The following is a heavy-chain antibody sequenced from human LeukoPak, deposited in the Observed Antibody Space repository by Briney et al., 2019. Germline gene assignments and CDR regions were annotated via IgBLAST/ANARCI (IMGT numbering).Heavy chain of an antibody. CDR1: GGSFSNHY. D-gene: IGHD1-7*01. Sequence: SETLSLTCTVSGGSFSNHYWSWIRQPPGKGLEWIGYIYHTGSTNYNPFLKSRVTISVDTSKNQFSLKLSSLTAADTAVYYCARGNYVDWFDPWGQGTQVTVSS. V-gene: IGHV4-59*11. CDR3: ARGNYVDWFDP. J-gene: IGHJ5*02. CDR2: IYHTGST.